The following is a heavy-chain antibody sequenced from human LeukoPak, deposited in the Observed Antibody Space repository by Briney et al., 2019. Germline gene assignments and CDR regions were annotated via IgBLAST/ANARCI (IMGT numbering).Heavy chain of an antibody. CDR2: IYSGGST. D-gene: IGHD6-19*01. J-gene: IGHJ4*02. CDR3: AKEPSSGRNPARYFDY. CDR1: GFTFSSNY. Sequence: GGSLRLSCAASGFTFSSNYMSWVRQAPGKGLEWVSVIYSGGSTYYADSVKGRFTISRDNSKNMQYLQMNSLRGEDTAVYYCAKEPSSGRNPARYFDYWGQGALVTVSS. V-gene: IGHV3-53*01.